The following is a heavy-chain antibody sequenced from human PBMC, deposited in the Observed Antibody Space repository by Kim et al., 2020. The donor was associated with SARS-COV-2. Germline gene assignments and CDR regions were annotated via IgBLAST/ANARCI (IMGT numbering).Heavy chain of an antibody. J-gene: IGHJ4*02. CDR1: GFTFSSYS. V-gene: IGHV3-21*01. CDR2: ISSSSSYI. CDR3: ARTAAGTGPSDY. Sequence: GGSLRLSCAASGFTFSSYSMNWVRQAPGKGLEWVSSISSSSSYIYYADSVKGRFTISRDNAKNSLYLQMNSLRAEDTAVYYCARTAAGTGPSDYWGQGTLVTVSS. D-gene: IGHD6-13*01.